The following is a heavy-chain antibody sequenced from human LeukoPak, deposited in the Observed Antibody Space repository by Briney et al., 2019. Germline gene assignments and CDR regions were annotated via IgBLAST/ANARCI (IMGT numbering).Heavy chain of an antibody. CDR1: GFTFSSYA. Sequence: GGSLRLSCAASGFTFSSYAMSWVRQATGKGLEWVSAIRGSGGSTYYADSVKGRFTISRDNSKNTLYLQMNSLRAEDAAVYYCAKDFSYYYGSGSYLGYFDYWGQGTLVTVSS. D-gene: IGHD3-10*01. CDR3: AKDFSYYYGSGSYLGYFDY. V-gene: IGHV3-23*01. CDR2: IRGSGGST. J-gene: IGHJ4*02.